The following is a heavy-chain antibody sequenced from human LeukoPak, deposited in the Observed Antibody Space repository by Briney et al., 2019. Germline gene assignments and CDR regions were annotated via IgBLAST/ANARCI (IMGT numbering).Heavy chain of an antibody. Sequence: SETLSLTCTVSGGSITSGGYFWGWIRQPPGKGLEWIGSIYYIGSPYYNPSLKSRVTISLDTSKNQFSLKLTSVTAADTAMYYCARRTAKTPNYFDYWGQGALVTVSA. V-gene: IGHV4-39*07. CDR3: ARRTAKTPNYFDY. D-gene: IGHD1-1*01. J-gene: IGHJ4*02. CDR1: GGSITSGGYF. CDR2: IYYIGSP.